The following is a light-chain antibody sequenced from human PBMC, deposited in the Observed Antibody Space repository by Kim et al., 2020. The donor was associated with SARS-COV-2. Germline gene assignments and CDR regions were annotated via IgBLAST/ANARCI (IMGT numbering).Light chain of an antibody. Sequence: DIVLTQSPGTLSLSPGERATLSCRASQTITGSCLAWYQQKPGQPPSLLIYRTSRRAEGIPDRFSASGFGTDFTLTVSRLEPEDFAVYYCQQYGSSPYTFGQGTKLEI. CDR1: QTITGSC. V-gene: IGKV3-20*01. J-gene: IGKJ2*01. CDR3: QQYGSSPYT. CDR2: RTS.